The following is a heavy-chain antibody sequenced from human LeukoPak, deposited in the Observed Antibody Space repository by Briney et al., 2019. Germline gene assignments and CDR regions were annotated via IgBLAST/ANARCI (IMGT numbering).Heavy chain of an antibody. CDR1: GFTFSSHG. CDR3: AKDRNDYVWGSYTPAFDI. CDR2: IRYEGSNK. J-gene: IGHJ3*02. V-gene: IGHV3-30*02. Sequence: GGSLRLSCAASGFTFSSHGMHWVRQAPGKGLEWMAFIRYEGSNKYYADSVKGRFTISRDNSKNTLWLQMNSLRAEDTAVYYCAKDRNDYVWGSYTPAFDIWGQGTMVTVSS. D-gene: IGHD3-16*01.